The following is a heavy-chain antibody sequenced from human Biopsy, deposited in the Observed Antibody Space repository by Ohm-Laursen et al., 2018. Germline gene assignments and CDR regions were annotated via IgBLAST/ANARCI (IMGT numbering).Heavy chain of an antibody. V-gene: IGHV1-18*01. J-gene: IGHJ4*02. Sequence: VASVKVSCKASGYSLSTFGLNWVRQAPGLGLEWMGWISAYNGQTSYAPNFQGRLIMTTDTSTGTAYMELRSLRSDDTAMYYCARDSRDKFGLWGQGTLVTVSS. CDR1: GYSLSTFG. D-gene: IGHD3-16*01. CDR3: ARDSRDKFGL. CDR2: ISAYNGQT.